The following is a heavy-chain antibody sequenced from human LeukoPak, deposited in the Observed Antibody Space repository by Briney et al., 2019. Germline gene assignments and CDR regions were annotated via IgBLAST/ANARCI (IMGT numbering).Heavy chain of an antibody. CDR3: ARFPPHYYGMDV. CDR2: INPNSGGT. J-gene: IGHJ6*02. V-gene: IGHV1-2*02. CDR1: GYTFTGYY. Sequence: ASVKVSCKASGYTFTGYYMHWVRQAPGQGLEWMGWINPNSGGTNYAQKFQGRVTMTRDTSISTAYMELSRLRSDDTAVYYCARFPPHYYGMDVWGQGTTVTVSS.